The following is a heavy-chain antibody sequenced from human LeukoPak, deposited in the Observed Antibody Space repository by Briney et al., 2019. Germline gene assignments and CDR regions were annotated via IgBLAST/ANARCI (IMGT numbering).Heavy chain of an antibody. D-gene: IGHD3-22*01. CDR3: AMYLPVGYFYDSSGYPLDY. CDR1: GFTFSSYC. V-gene: IGHV3-21*01. Sequence: GGSLRLSCAASGFTFSSYCMTWVRQAPGKGLAWVASINSSSSYKYYADSVKGRFTISRDNAKNSLYLQMNSLRAEDTAVYYSAMYLPVGYFYDSSGYPLDYWGQGTLVTVSS. J-gene: IGHJ4*02. CDR2: INSSSSYK.